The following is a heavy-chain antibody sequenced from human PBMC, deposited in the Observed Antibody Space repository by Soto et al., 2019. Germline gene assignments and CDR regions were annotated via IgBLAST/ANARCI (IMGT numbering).Heavy chain of an antibody. CDR2: ISSSGSTI. V-gene: IGHV3-11*01. Sequence: GGALRVSCAASGFTCSDYYMSWIRQAPGKGLEWVSYISSSGSTIYYADSVKGRFTISRDNAKNSLYLQMNSLRAEDTAVYYCASSTGPDYYFDYWGQGTLVTVSS. J-gene: IGHJ4*02. CDR3: ASSTGPDYYFDY. CDR1: GFTCSDYY.